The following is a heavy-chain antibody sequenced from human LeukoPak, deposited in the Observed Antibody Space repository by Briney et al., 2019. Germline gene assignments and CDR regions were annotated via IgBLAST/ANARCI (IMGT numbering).Heavy chain of an antibody. CDR1: GFTFSSYA. CDR3: AKDPHTGYSFAY. CDR2: LSGSGGST. J-gene: IGHJ4*02. V-gene: IGHV3-23*01. D-gene: IGHD5-18*01. Sequence: GGSLRLSCVFSGFTFSSYAMSWVRQAPGKGLEWVSSLSGSGGSTYYADSVKGRFTISRDNSKNTLYLQMNSLRVEDTTVYYCAKDPHTGYSFAYWGQGTLVTVSS.